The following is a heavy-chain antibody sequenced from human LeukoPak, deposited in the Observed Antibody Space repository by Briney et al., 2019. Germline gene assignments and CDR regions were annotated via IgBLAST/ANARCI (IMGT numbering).Heavy chain of an antibody. Sequence: GGSLRLSCAASGFSFRSYWMTWVRQAPGKGLEWVANINQDGSEKYYVDSVKGRFTISRDNAKNSLYLHMNSLRAEDTATYYCARDRVWTVLYWGQGTLVTVSS. J-gene: IGHJ4*02. CDR2: INQDGSEK. D-gene: IGHD6-13*01. CDR3: ARDRVWTVLY. V-gene: IGHV3-7*01. CDR1: GFSFRSYW.